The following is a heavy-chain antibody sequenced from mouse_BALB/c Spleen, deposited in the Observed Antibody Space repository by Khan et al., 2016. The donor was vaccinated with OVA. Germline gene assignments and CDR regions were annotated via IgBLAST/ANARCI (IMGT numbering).Heavy chain of an antibody. CDR3: ARYWAMDY. D-gene: IGHD4-1*01. CDR2: ISSLAYSI. CDR1: GFTFSDYG. J-gene: IGHJ4*01. Sequence: EVELVESGGGLVQPGGSRKLSCAASGFTFSDYGLAWVRQAPGKGPEWVAFISSLAYSIYYADTVTGRFTISRENAKNTLYREMSSLRSEDSAMYYCARYWAMDYWGQGTSVTVSS. V-gene: IGHV5-15*02.